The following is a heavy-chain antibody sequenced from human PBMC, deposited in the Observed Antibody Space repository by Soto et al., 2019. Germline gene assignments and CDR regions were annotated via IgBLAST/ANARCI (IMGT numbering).Heavy chain of an antibody. V-gene: IGHV4-30-4*08. CDR3: ARGPTVWGSYRSFDY. Sequence: PSETLSLTCTVSGVSISSGGYYWNWIRQHPGKGLEWIGYIYYSGSTYYNPSLKSRVTISVDTSKNQFSLKLSSVTAADTAVYYCARGPTVWGSYRSFDYWGQGTLVSV. D-gene: IGHD3-16*02. CDR2: IYYSGST. J-gene: IGHJ4*02. CDR1: GVSISSGGYY.